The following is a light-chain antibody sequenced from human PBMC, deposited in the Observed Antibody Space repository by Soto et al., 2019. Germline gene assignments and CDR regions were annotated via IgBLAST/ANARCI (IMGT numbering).Light chain of an antibody. V-gene: IGLV1-40*01. CDR3: QSYDSSLSGYV. Sequence: QSVLTQPPSMSGAPGQRVTISCTGSNSNIGADYDVHWYQQFPGTAPKLLIYDNNNRPSGVPDRFSGSKSGTSASLAITGLQAEDEADYYCQSYDSSLSGYVFGTGTKLTVL. J-gene: IGLJ1*01. CDR1: NSNIGADYD. CDR2: DNN.